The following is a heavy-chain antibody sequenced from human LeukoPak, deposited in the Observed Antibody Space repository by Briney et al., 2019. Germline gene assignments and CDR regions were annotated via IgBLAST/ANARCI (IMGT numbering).Heavy chain of an antibody. D-gene: IGHD6-19*01. Sequence: PSETLSLTCTVSGGSISSYYWSWIRQPPWKGLEWIGYIYYSGSTNYNPSLKSRVTISVDTSKNQFSLKLSSVTAADTAVYYCARVQQRGWDCYYGMDVWGQGTTVTVSS. CDR2: IYYSGST. CDR3: ARVQQRGWDCYYGMDV. J-gene: IGHJ6*02. V-gene: IGHV4-59*01. CDR1: GGSISSYY.